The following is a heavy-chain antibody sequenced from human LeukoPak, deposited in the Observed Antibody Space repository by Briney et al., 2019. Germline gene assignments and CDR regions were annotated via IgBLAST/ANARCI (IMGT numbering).Heavy chain of an antibody. V-gene: IGHV3-23*01. J-gene: IGHJ4*02. D-gene: IGHD1-26*01. CDR2: VSGSSTTT. CDR3: AKGREAYSGSYTPFAS. CDR1: GFTFSTYA. Sequence: PGGSLRLSCAASGFTFSTYAMAWVRQAPGKGLEWVSTVSGSSTTTYYTDSVRGRFTISRDSSKNTLYLQMNSLRADDTAVYYCAKGREAYSGSYTPFASWGQGILVTVSS.